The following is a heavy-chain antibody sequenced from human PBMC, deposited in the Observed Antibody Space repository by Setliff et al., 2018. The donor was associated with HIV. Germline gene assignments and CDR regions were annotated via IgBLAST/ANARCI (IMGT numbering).Heavy chain of an antibody. V-gene: IGHV3-48*01. CDR2: ISSSGTTK. J-gene: IGHJ6*03. CDR3: AKEGDSAVAYYYYYMDV. D-gene: IGHD5-18*01. CDR1: GFTFRSYS. Sequence: RLSCAASGFTFRSYSMTWVRQAPGKGLEWVSYISSSGTTKYYAGSMKGRFTISRDNLKNSLYLQMDSLRAEDTAVYYCAKEGDSAVAYYYYYMDVWGTGTAVTVSS.